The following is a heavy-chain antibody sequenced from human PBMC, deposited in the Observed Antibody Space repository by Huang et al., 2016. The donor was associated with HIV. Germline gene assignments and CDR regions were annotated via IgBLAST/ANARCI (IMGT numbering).Heavy chain of an antibody. CDR3: TTHLDYYDSSGYYFGNY. J-gene: IGHJ4*02. D-gene: IGHD3-22*01. CDR2: IKSKTDGGTT. CDR1: GFIFSKAW. V-gene: IGHV3-15*01. Sequence: EVQLVESGGGLVKPGGSLRLSCAASGFIFSKAWLSWVRQDPGKGLEWVGRIKSKTDGGTTDYTAPMKGRFTISRDDSRNTLYLQMNSLKTEDTAVYYCTTHLDYYDSSGYYFGNYWGQGTLVTVSS.